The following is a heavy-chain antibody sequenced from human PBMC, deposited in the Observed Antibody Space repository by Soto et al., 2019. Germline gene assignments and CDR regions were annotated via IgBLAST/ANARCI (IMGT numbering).Heavy chain of an antibody. CDR3: ARDLSAAAGLPKWFFDY. D-gene: IGHD6-13*01. CDR1: GYTFTSYG. CDR2: ISAYNGNT. J-gene: IGHJ4*01. Sequence: QVQLVQSGAEVKKPGASVKVSCKASGYTFTSYGISWVRQAPGQVLEWMGWISAYNGNTNYAQKLQGRVTMTTDTSTSTAYIELRSLRYDDTAVYYCARDLSAAAGLPKWFFDYWGHGTLVTVSS. V-gene: IGHV1-18*01.